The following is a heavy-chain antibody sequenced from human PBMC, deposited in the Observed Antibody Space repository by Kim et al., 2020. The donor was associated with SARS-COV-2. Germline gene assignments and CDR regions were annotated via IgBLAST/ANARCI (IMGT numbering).Heavy chain of an antibody. CDR3: AREVSSGYYVLPRLGMDV. D-gene: IGHD3-22*01. J-gene: IGHJ6*02. CDR1: GDSVSSNSAA. Sequence: SQTLSLTCAISGDSVSSNSAAWNWIRQSPSRGLEWLGRTYYRSKWYNDYAVSVKSRITINPDTSKNQFSLQLNSVTPEDTAVYYCAREVSSGYYVLPRLGMDVWGQGTTVTVSS. CDR2: TYYRSKWYN. V-gene: IGHV6-1*01.